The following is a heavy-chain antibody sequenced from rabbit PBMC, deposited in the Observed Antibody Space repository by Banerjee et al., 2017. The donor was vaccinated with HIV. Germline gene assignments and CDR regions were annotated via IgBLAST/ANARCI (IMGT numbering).Heavy chain of an antibody. Sequence: QEQLEESGGDLVKPEGSLTVTCTASGFSFSNKYVMCWVRQAPGKGLKWIGCIGTGSGSTGFSSRATGRFSTAKDSSPTLPLQTTTLTAAVTALYFVARDIRDVTGDMDLSDQGTLVS. CDR2: IGTGSGST. CDR1: GFSFSNKYV. J-gene: IGHJ3*01. V-gene: IGHV1S45*01. D-gene: IGHD7-1*01. CDR3: ARDIRDVTGDMDL.